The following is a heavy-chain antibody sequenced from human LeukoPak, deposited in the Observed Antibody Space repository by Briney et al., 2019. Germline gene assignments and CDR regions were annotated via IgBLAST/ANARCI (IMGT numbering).Heavy chain of an antibody. CDR3: ARDGATYYYDSSGYFFDY. D-gene: IGHD3-22*01. CDR1: GFTFSSYA. CDR2: ISGSGGST. V-gene: IGHV3-23*01. J-gene: IGHJ4*02. Sequence: PGGSLRLSCAASGFTFSSYAMSWVRQAPGKGLEWVSAISGSGGSTYYADSVKGRFTISRDNAKNSLYLQMNSLRAEDTAVYYCARDGATYYYDSSGYFFDYWGQGTLVTVSS.